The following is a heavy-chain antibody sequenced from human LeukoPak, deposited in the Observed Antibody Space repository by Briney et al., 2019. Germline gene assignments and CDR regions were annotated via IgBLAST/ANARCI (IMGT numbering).Heavy chain of an antibody. CDR2: ISGSGGST. D-gene: IGHD6-25*01. Sequence: GGSLRLSCAASGFTFSSYAMSWVRQAPGKGLEWVSAISGSGGSTYYADSVKGRFTISRDNSKSTLYLQMNSLRAEDAAVYYCAKDRRLASFDYGGQGTLVTVSS. CDR3: AKDRRLASFDY. J-gene: IGHJ4*02. CDR1: GFTFSSYA. V-gene: IGHV3-23*01.